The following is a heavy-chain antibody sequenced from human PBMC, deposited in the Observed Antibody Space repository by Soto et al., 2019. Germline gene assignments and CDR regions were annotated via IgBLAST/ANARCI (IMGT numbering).Heavy chain of an antibody. CDR1: GFIFSSYS. V-gene: IGHV3-21*01. J-gene: IGHJ5*02. D-gene: IGHD6-19*01. CDR3: ARSVYSSGWSNWFDP. Sequence: GGSLRLSCAASGFIFSSYSMNWVRQAPGKGLEWVSSISSSSSYIHYAESLKGRFTISRDNAKNSLYLQMNSLRAEDTAVYYCARSVYSSGWSNWFDPWGQGTLVTVSS. CDR2: ISSSSSYI.